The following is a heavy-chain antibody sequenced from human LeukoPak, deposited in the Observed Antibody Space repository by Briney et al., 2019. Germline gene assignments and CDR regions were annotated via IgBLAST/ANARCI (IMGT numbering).Heavy chain of an antibody. CDR2: IYYSGST. CDR1: GGSFSGYY. Sequence: SETLSLTCAVYGGSFSGYYWSWIRRPPGKGLEWIGSIYYSGSTYYNPSLKSRVTISVDTSKNQFSLKLSSVTAADTAVYYCARTDHIAVAGGGRVGYWGQGTLVSVSS. D-gene: IGHD6-19*01. V-gene: IGHV4-34*01. J-gene: IGHJ4*02. CDR3: ARTDHIAVAGGGRVGY.